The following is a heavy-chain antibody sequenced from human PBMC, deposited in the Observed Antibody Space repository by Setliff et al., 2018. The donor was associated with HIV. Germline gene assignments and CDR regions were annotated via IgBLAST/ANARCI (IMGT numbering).Heavy chain of an antibody. CDR1: GGPISSGGYY. CDR3: AREWRGRYYYYMDV. J-gene: IGHJ6*03. CDR2: IYYSGSA. Sequence: SETLSLTCTVSGGPISSGGYYWSWIRQHPEKGLEWIGYIYYSGSAYHNPSLKSRVTIALDTSKNQFSLKLTSMTAADTAVYYCAREWRGRYYYYMDVWGKGTTVTVSS. V-gene: IGHV4-31*03. D-gene: IGHD3-10*01.